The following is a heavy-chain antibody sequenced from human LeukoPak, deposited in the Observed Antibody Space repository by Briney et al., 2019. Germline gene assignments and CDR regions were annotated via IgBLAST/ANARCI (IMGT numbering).Heavy chain of an antibody. CDR1: GGTFSSYA. J-gene: IGHJ2*01. CDR2: IIPIFGTA. Sequence: SVKVSCKASGGTFSSYAISWVRQAPGQGLEWMGRIIPIFGTANYAQKFQGRVTITTDESTSTAYMELSSLRSEDTAVYYCAREPDYGGNFIAFDLWGRGTLVTVSS. V-gene: IGHV1-69*05. CDR3: AREPDYGGNFIAFDL. D-gene: IGHD4-23*01.